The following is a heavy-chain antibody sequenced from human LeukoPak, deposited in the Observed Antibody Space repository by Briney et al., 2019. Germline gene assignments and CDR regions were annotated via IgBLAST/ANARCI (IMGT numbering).Heavy chain of an antibody. D-gene: IGHD3-22*01. CDR3: AKDISRINVIVVAPGRGIDY. CDR1: GFIVSNNY. J-gene: IGHJ4*02. V-gene: IGHV3-53*01. Sequence: GGSLRLSCVASGFIVSNNYMSWVRQAPGKGLEWVSVLYNAGSTYYADSVKGRFTISRDNSKSTLYLQMNSLRAEDTAVYYCAKDISRINVIVVAPGRGIDYWGQGTLVTVSS. CDR2: LYNAGST.